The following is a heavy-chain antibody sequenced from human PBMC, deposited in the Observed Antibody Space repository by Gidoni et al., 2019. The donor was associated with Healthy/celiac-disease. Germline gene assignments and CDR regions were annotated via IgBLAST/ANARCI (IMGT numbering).Heavy chain of an antibody. D-gene: IGHD3-10*01. CDR3: ARDRVRGRFRDWFDP. V-gene: IGHV1-69*12. CDR2: IIPIFGAA. Sequence: QVQLVQSGAEVKKPGPSVKVSCKASVGTFSSYAISWVRQAPGQGLGWMGGIIPIFGAAHYAQKFQGRVTITADESTSTTYMELSSLRSEDTAVYYCARDRVRGRFRDWFDPWGQGTLVTVSS. CDR1: VGTFSSYA. J-gene: IGHJ5*02.